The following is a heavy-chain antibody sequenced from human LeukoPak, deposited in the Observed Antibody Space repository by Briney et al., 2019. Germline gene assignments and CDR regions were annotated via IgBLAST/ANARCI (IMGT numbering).Heavy chain of an antibody. CDR1: GFTFSSYA. J-gene: IGHJ4*02. D-gene: IGHD6-13*01. V-gene: IGHV3-23*01. CDR2: ISGSGGKT. Sequence: PGGSLRLSCVASGFTFSSYAMSWVRQAPGKGLEWVSVISGSGGKTHYADSVKGRFTITRDNSKNTVYLQMPSLRVDDTAVYYCAQEGGVAPGTGTLDYWGQGTLVTVSS. CDR3: AQEGGVAPGTGTLDY.